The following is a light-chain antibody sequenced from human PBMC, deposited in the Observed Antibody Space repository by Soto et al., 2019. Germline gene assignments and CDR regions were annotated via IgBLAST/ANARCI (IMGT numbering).Light chain of an antibody. CDR3: QQYNNWPRT. CDR2: GAS. Sequence: EIVMTQSLATLSVSPGERSTLSCRASQSVSSDLAWYQQKPGQAPRLLIYGASTRATGIPARFSGRGSATEFTLTISSLQSEDSAVYYCQQYNNWPRTFGQGTKVDIK. V-gene: IGKV3-15*01. CDR1: QSVSSD. J-gene: IGKJ1*01.